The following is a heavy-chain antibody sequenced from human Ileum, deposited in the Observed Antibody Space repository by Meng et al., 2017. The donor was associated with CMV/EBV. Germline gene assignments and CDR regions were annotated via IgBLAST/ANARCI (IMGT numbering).Heavy chain of an antibody. D-gene: IGHD3-16*02. V-gene: IGHV3-53*01. CDR1: GLSVRNKH. CDR3: HGAGGYSF. J-gene: IGHJ4*01. CDR2: IYGDGVT. Sequence: SLRLYGAVSGLSVRNKHVSWVRQAPGKGLEWVSVIYGDGVTYYSESVKGRFTVSRDTSKSTVYLQMNSLRVEDTALYYCHGAGGYSFWGQGTLVTVSS.